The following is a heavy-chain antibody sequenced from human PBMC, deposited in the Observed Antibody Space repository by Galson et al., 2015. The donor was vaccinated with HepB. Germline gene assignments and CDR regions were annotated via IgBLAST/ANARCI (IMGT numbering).Heavy chain of an antibody. D-gene: IGHD3-22*01. J-gene: IGHJ3*02. V-gene: IGHV5-51*03. CDR1: GYSFTTYW. Sequence: QSGAEVKKPGESLRISCKGSGYSFTTYWIGWVRQTPGKGLEWMGVIYIGESDTRYSPSFQGQVTISADKSISTAYLQWSSLKASDTAMYYCARTYYYDSSGYTTYAFDIWGQGTMVTVSS. CDR2: IYIGESDT. CDR3: ARTYYYDSSGYTTYAFDI.